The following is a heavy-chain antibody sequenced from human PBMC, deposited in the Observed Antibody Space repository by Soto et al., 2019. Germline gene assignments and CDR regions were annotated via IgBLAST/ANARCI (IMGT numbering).Heavy chain of an antibody. Sequence: GGSLRLSCASSGFTFSSYTLHWFRQAPGKGLEWVALISYDGSNKYYADSVKGRFTISRDNSKNTLYLQMNSLRPEDTALFYCARGPYDFWSGYIADAFDVWGQGTMVTVSS. V-gene: IGHV3-30-3*01. CDR2: ISYDGSNK. CDR1: GFTFSSYT. CDR3: ARGPYDFWSGYIADAFDV. D-gene: IGHD3-3*01. J-gene: IGHJ3*01.